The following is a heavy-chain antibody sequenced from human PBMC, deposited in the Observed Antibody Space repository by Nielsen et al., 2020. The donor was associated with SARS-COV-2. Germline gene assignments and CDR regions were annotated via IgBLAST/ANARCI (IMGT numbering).Heavy chain of an antibody. V-gene: IGHV1-3*01. CDR1: GYTFTSYA. D-gene: IGHD1-26*01. J-gene: IGHJ6*02. CDR2: INAGNGNT. Sequence: ASVKVSCKASGYTFTSYAMHWVRQAPGQRLEWMGWINAGNGNTKYSQKFQGRVTITADESTSTAYMELSSLRSEDTAVYYCARGLGGSYELRSYYYYYGMDVWGQGTTVTVSS. CDR3: ARGLGGSYELRSYYYYYGMDV.